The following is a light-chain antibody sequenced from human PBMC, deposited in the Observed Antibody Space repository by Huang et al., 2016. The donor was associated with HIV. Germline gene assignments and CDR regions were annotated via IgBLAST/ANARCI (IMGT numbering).Light chain of an antibody. V-gene: IGKV3-20*01. Sequence: EIVLTQSPGTLSLSPGERATLSCRASQSVSSSYLAWYQQKPGQAPLLLIYGASSSATGLPDRFSGSGSGTDFTLTISRLEPEDFAVYYCQQYGSSPRTFGQGTKVEIK. J-gene: IGKJ1*01. CDR2: GAS. CDR3: QQYGSSPRT. CDR1: QSVSSSY.